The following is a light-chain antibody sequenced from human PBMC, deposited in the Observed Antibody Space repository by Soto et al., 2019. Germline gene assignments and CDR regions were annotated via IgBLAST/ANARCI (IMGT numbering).Light chain of an antibody. CDR1: QSVSISY. Sequence: EIVLTQSPGTLSLSPGERATLSSRASQSVSISYLAWYQQKPGQAPRLLIYGASSRATGIPDRFSGTGSETDFTLTISRLEPEDFAVYYCQQYDNSPITFGQGTRLEIK. CDR3: QQYDNSPIT. J-gene: IGKJ5*01. CDR2: GAS. V-gene: IGKV3-20*01.